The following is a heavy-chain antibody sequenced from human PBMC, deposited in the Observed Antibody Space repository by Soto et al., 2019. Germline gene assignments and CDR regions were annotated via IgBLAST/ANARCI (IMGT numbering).Heavy chain of an antibody. Sequence: QVQLVQSGAEVKKPGASVKVSCKPSGYTFTSYGITWARQAPGQGLEWMGWISAYNGNTNYAQKFQGRVTMTTDTSTRRAYMELRSLGSDDTAVYYCASGWFGEFVYQFDYWGQGSLVTVSS. CDR3: ASGWFGEFVYQFDY. V-gene: IGHV1-18*01. CDR2: ISAYNGNT. J-gene: IGHJ4*02. CDR1: GYTFTSYG. D-gene: IGHD3-10*01.